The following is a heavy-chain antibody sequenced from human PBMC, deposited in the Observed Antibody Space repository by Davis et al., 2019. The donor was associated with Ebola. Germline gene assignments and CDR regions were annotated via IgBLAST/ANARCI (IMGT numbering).Heavy chain of an antibody. CDR1: GFTFSNYG. J-gene: IGHJ5*02. CDR3: AKGGGTSSSDFRRT. D-gene: IGHD6-6*01. Sequence: GESLKISCGGSGFTFSNYGMNWVRQAPGKGLEWVSGISDSGGSTHYADSVKGRFTISRDNSKNTVYLQMNSLRAEDTAVYYCAKGGGTSSSDFRRTWGQGILVTVSS. V-gene: IGHV3-23*01. CDR2: ISDSGGST.